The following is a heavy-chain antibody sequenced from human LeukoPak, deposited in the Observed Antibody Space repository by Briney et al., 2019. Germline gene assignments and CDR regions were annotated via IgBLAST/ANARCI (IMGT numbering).Heavy chain of an antibody. CDR3: ARPQSYLGYYNMDA. D-gene: IGHD3-16*02. Sequence: SETLSLTCAVYGGSFSGHYWSWIRQAPGKGLEWIGEINESGSTNYNPSLKSRVTISVDTSKNQFSLKLNSVTAADTAVYYCARPQSYLGYYNMDAWGKGTTVTVSS. V-gene: IGHV4-34*01. J-gene: IGHJ6*03. CDR2: INESGST. CDR1: GGSFSGHY.